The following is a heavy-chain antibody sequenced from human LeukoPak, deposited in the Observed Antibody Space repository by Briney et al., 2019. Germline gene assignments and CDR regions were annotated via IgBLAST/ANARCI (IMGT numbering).Heavy chain of an antibody. Sequence: GGSLRLSCAASGFTFSSYSMNWVRQAPGKGLEWVSSISSSSSYIYYADSVKGRFTISRDNAKNSLYLQMNSLRAEDTAVYYCAREEVVPAAIGPHYYYGMDVWGQGTTVTVSS. CDR3: AREEVVPAAIGPHYYYGMDV. V-gene: IGHV3-21*01. D-gene: IGHD2-2*02. CDR1: GFTFSSYS. CDR2: ISSSSSYI. J-gene: IGHJ6*02.